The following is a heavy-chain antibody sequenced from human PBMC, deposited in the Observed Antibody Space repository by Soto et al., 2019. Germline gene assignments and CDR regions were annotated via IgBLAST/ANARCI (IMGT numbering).Heavy chain of an antibody. J-gene: IGHJ3*02. CDR2: IYYSGST. Sequence: SETLSLTCTVSGGSISSGGYYWSWIRQHPGKGLEWIGYIYYSGSTYYNPSLKSRVTISVDTSKNQFSLKLSSVTAADTAVYYCARGGGMVRGVIITRAFDIWGQGTMVTVSS. V-gene: IGHV4-31*03. CDR1: GGSISSGGYY. D-gene: IGHD3-10*01. CDR3: ARGGGMVRGVIITRAFDI.